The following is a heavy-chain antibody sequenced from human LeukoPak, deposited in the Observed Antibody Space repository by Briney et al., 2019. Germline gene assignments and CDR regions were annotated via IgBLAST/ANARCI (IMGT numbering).Heavy chain of an antibody. CDR3: AKDHRRLGSGPV. Sequence: GGSLRLSCAASGFTFSSYGMNWVRQAPGKGLGWVSAITDSGDSTYYADSVKGRFTISRDNSKNTLYLQMNSLRAEDTAVYYCAKDHRRLGSGPVWGKGTTVTVSS. V-gene: IGHV3-23*01. J-gene: IGHJ6*04. D-gene: IGHD3-16*01. CDR2: ITDSGDST. CDR1: GFTFSSYG.